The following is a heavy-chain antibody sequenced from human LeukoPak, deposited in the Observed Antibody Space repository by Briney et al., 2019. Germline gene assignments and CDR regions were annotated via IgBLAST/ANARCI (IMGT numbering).Heavy chain of an antibody. D-gene: IGHD1-26*01. CDR1: GYTFTGYY. CDR3: ARGSTVGATESLGFDY. V-gene: IGHV1-2*02. CDR2: IKPNSGDT. Sequence: ASVKVSCKPSGYTFTGYYIHCVRQTPGQGLEWMGWIKPNSGDTHYAQEFQGRVTMTRDTSISTAYMELSRLSSDDTAMYYCARGSTVGATESLGFDYWGQGTPVTVSS. J-gene: IGHJ4*02.